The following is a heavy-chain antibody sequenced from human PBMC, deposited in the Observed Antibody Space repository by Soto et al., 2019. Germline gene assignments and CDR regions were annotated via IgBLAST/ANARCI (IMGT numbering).Heavy chain of an antibody. V-gene: IGHV5-10-1*01. CDR2: IDPSDSQT. J-gene: IGHJ4*02. CDR1: GYSFAGYW. Sequence: GESLKISCKGSGYSFAGYWSTWVRQKPGKGLEWMGRIDPSDSQTYYSPSFRGHVTISATKSITTVFLQWSSLRASDTAMYYCARQIYDSDTGPNFQYYFDSWGQGTPVTVSS. CDR3: ARQIYDSDTGPNFQYYFDS. D-gene: IGHD3-22*01.